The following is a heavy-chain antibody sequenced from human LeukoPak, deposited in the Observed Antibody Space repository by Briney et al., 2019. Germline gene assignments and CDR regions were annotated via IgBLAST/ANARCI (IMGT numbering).Heavy chain of an antibody. Sequence: SETLSLTCTVSGYSITSAYYWGWIRQPPGKGLEWIGSIYHSGGTYYNPSLKSRVTISVDTSKNQFSLKLNSVTAADTAVYYCARRSTLRLNWYFDLWGRGTLVTVSS. CDR1: GYSITSAYY. CDR2: IYHSGGT. CDR3: ARRSTLRLNWYFDL. D-gene: IGHD2-2*01. V-gene: IGHV4-38-2*02. J-gene: IGHJ2*01.